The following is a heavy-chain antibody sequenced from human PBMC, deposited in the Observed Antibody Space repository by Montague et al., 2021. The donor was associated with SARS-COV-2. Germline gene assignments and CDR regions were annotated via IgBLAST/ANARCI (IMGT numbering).Heavy chain of an antibody. V-gene: IGHV4-39*07. CDR2: IYYSGST. CDR1: GGSISSSSYY. CDR3: ARDLGRGFDA. D-gene: IGHD3-10*01. J-gene: IGHJ5*02. Sequence: SETLSLTCTVSGGSISSSSYYWGWIRQPPGKGLEWIGSIYYSGSTYYNPSLKSRVTISVDTSKNQFSLKLSSVTAADTAVYYCARDLGRGFDAWGQGTLVTVSS.